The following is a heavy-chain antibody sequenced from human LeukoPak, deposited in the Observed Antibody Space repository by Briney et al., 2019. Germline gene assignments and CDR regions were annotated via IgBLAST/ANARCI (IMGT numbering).Heavy chain of an antibody. Sequence: SETLSLTCTVSGGSISSGSYYWSWIRQHPGKGLEWIGYIYYSGSTYYNPSLKSRVTISVDTSKNQFSLKLSSVTAADTAVYYCARDSSSWYAFDIWGQGTMVTVSS. J-gene: IGHJ3*02. V-gene: IGHV4-31*03. D-gene: IGHD6-13*01. CDR1: GGSISSGSYY. CDR2: IYYSGST. CDR3: ARDSSSWYAFDI.